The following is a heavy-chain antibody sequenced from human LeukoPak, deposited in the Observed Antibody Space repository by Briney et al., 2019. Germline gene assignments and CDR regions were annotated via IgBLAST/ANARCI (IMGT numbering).Heavy chain of an antibody. CDR3: ARGSGSYSGVSYYYGMDV. CDR1: GFTFSSYG. CDR2: IWYDGSNK. D-gene: IGHD3-10*01. Sequence: GRPLRLTCVASGFTFSSYGMHWVRQAPGKGLEWVAVIWYDGSNKYYADSVKGRFTISRDNSKNTLYLQMNSLRAEDTAVYYCARGSGSYSGVSYYYGMDVWGQGTTVTVSS. J-gene: IGHJ6*02. V-gene: IGHV3-33*01.